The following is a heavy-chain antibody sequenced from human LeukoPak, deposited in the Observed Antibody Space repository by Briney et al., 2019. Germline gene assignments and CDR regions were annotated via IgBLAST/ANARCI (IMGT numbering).Heavy chain of an antibody. CDR1: GGSIGSSSYY. J-gene: IGHJ4*02. CDR2: IYYSGST. Sequence: KSSETLSLTCTVSGGSIGSSSYYWGWIRQPPGKGLEWIGSIYYSGSTYYNPSLKSRVTISVDTSKNQFSLKLSSVTAADTAVYYCARGVTGTYLHWGQGTLVTVSS. V-gene: IGHV4-39*07. CDR3: ARGVTGTYLH. D-gene: IGHD1-7*01.